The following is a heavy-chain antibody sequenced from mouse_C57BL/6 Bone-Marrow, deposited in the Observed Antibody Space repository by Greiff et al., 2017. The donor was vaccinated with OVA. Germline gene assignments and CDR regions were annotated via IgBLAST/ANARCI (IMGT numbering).Heavy chain of an antibody. Sequence: EVKVEESGEGLVKPGGSLKLSCAASGFTFSSYAMSWVRQTPEKRLEWVAYISSGGDYIYYADTVKGRFTISRDNARNTLYLQMSSLQSDDTAMYYCTRRAYSNYAMDYWGQGTSVTVSS. V-gene: IGHV5-9-1*02. D-gene: IGHD2-5*01. CDR1: GFTFSSYA. J-gene: IGHJ4*01. CDR2: ISSGGDYI. CDR3: TRRAYSNYAMDY.